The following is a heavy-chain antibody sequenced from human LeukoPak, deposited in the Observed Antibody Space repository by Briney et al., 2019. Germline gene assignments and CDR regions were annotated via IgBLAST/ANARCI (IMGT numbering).Heavy chain of an antibody. Sequence: PGGSPRLSCAASGFTFSNFGMNWVRQAPGKGLEWVSYISSTSTTIYYADSVKGRFTISRDNAKNSLYLQMNSLRAEDTAVYYYARDRNVNYFDYWGQGTLVTVS. CDR1: GFTFSNFG. D-gene: IGHD1-14*01. V-gene: IGHV3-48*01. CDR2: ISSTSTTI. CDR3: ARDRNVNYFDY. J-gene: IGHJ4*02.